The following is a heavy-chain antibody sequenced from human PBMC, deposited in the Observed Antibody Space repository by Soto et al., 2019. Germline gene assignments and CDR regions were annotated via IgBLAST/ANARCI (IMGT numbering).Heavy chain of an antibody. V-gene: IGHV4-59*01. J-gene: IGHJ4*02. CDR3: ARSPRTYYCDSSGYYLDY. Sequence: LSLTCTVSGGSISSYYWSWIQQPPGKGLEWIGYIYYSGSTNYNPSLKSRVTISVDTSKNQFSLKLSSVTAADTAVYYCARSPRTYYCDSSGYYLDYWGEGTLVTVS. D-gene: IGHD3-22*01. CDR1: GGSISSYY. CDR2: IYYSGST.